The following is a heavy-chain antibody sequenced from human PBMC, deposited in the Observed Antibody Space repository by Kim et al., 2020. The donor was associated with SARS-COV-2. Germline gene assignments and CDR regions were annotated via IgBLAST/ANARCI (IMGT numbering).Heavy chain of an antibody. Sequence: SETLSLTCTVSGGSISSGGYYWSWIRQHPGKGLEWIGYIYYSGSTYYNPSLKSRVTISVDTSKNQFSLKLSSVTAADTAVYYCARDRRVEYSSSNWFDPWGQGTLVTVSS. J-gene: IGHJ5*02. CDR2: IYYSGST. D-gene: IGHD6-6*01. CDR3: ARDRRVEYSSSNWFDP. CDR1: GGSISSGGYY. V-gene: IGHV4-31*03.